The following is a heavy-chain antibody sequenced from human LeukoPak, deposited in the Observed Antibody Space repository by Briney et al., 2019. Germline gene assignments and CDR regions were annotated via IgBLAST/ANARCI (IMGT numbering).Heavy chain of an antibody. CDR1: GFTFSSYA. D-gene: IGHD6-6*01. J-gene: IGHJ3*02. V-gene: IGHV3-23*01. Sequence: GGSLRLSCAASGFTFSSYAMSWVRQAPGKGLAWVSSISGNGGSTYYAASVQGRFTISRDNSKNTLYLQMNSLKVEDTAVYYCAKNRWAARIIIDAFDIWGQGTMVTVSS. CDR2: ISGNGGST. CDR3: AKNRWAARIIIDAFDI.